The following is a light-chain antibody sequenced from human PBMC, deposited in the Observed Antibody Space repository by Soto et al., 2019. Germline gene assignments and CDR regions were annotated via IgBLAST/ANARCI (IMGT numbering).Light chain of an antibody. CDR2: EVS. J-gene: IGLJ3*02. Sequence: QSALTQSASVSGSPGQSITISCTGTTSDVGGYNYVSWYQQHPGKAPKLIIYEVSNRPSGVSNRFSGSKSGNTASLTISGLHAEDEADYYCSSYTSSNTPWVFGGGTKLTVL. CDR1: TSDVGGYNY. V-gene: IGLV2-14*01. CDR3: SSYTSSNTPWV.